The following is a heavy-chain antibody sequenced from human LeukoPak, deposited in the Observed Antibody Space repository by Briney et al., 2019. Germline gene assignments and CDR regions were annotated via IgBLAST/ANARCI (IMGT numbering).Heavy chain of an antibody. D-gene: IGHD5/OR15-5a*01. CDR1: GFTVSSNS. V-gene: IGHV3-66*01. Sequence: GESLRLSCEGSGFTVSSNSMSWVRRAPGKGLEWVSIIYSGGSTYYADSVKGRFTISRDNSKNTLYLQMNSLRVDDTAVYYCARGGGNIVWYWGQGTLVTVSS. CDR3: ARGGGNIVWY. CDR2: IYSGGST. J-gene: IGHJ4*02.